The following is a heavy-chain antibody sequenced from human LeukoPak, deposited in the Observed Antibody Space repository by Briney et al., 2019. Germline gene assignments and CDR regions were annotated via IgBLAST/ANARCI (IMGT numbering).Heavy chain of an antibody. CDR3: ARDHIPPRGDFWSGYYRSFYYYYMDV. CDR2: IRSSSSYI. J-gene: IGHJ6*03. CDR1: GFTFSSSS. V-gene: IGHV3-21*01. D-gene: IGHD3-3*01. Sequence: PGGSLRLSCAASGFTFSSSSINSVRLAPGKGMEWDSSIRSSSSYIYYADSVNGRFTISRTNAKNSLYLQMNSLRAEDTAVYYCARDHIPPRGDFWSGYYRSFYYYYMDVWGKGTTVTVSS.